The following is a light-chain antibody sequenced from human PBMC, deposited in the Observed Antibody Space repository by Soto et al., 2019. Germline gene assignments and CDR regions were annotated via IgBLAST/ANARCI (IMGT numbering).Light chain of an antibody. Sequence: DIQMTQSPSTLSASVGDRVTITCRASQSISSWLAWYQQKPGKAPKLLIYKASRLESAFPSRFSGSGSGTELTLTTSNLQPDEFATYYCQQYNSYRRTFGQGTKVEIK. CDR3: QQYNSYRRT. V-gene: IGKV1-5*03. CDR2: KAS. J-gene: IGKJ1*01. CDR1: QSISSW.